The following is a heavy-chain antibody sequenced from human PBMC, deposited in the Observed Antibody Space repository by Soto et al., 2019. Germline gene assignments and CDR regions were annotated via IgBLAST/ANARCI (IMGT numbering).Heavy chain of an antibody. V-gene: IGHV1-18*04. CDR1: GYTFTSYG. D-gene: IGHD3-9*01. CDR3: ARVQTTYYDILTGIDY. J-gene: IGHJ4*02. Sequence: ASVKVSCKASGYTFTSYGISWVRQAPGQGLEWMGWISAYNGNTNYAQKLQGRVTMTIDTSTSTAYMELRSLRSDDTAVYYCARVQTTYYDILTGIDYWGQGTLVTVS. CDR2: ISAYNGNT.